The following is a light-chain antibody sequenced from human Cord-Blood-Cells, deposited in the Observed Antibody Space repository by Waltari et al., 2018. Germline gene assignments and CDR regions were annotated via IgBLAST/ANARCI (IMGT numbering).Light chain of an antibody. CDR1: QSVSSSY. J-gene: IGKJ2*01. CDR3: QQYGSSMYT. CDR2: GAS. Sequence: EIVLPPSPGPLSLSPGQRTTLSCRASQSVSSSYLAWYQQKLGQAPRLLIYGASSRATGIPDRFSGSGSGTDFTLTISRLEPEDFAVYYCQQYGSSMYTFGQWTKLESK. V-gene: IGKV3-20*01.